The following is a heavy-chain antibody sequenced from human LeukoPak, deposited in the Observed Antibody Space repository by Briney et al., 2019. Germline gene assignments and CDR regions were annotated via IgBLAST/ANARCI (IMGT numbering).Heavy chain of an antibody. D-gene: IGHD6-13*01. CDR1: GYTFTNYG. CDR3: AREGQQLVDY. J-gene: IGHJ4*02. V-gene: IGHV1-18*01. CDR2: ISAYTGNT. Sequence: ASVKVSCKASGYTFTNYGISWVRQAPGQGLEWIGWISAYTGNTNYAQTLQGRVTITTDTSTSTAYIELRSMRSDDTAVYYCAREGQQLVDYWGQGTLVTVSS.